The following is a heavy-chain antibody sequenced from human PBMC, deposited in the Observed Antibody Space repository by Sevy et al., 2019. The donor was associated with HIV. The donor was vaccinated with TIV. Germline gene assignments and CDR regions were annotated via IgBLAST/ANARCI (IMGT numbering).Heavy chain of an antibody. Sequence: SETLSLTCTVSGGSISSSSYYWGWIRQPPGKGLEWIGSIYYSWSTYYNPSLKSRVTISVDTSKNQFSLKLSSVTAADTAVYYCARPNPYYYDSSGYTTYYFDYWGQGTLVTVSS. CDR2: IYYSWST. CDR1: GGSISSSSYY. V-gene: IGHV4-39*01. CDR3: ARPNPYYYDSSGYTTYYFDY. D-gene: IGHD3-22*01. J-gene: IGHJ4*02.